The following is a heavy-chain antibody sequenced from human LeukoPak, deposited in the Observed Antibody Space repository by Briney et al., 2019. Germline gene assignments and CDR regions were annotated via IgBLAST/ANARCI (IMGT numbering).Heavy chain of an antibody. CDR3: ARDQFSTVMGNWFDP. Sequence: SETLSLTCTVSGASINSHYWGWIRQPAGEGLEWIGRIYFSGITNYNPSLKSRVTMSVDTSKNQFSLKLSSVTAADTAVYYCARDQFSTVMGNWFDPWGRGTLVTVSS. J-gene: IGHJ5*02. CDR1: GASINSHY. CDR2: IYFSGIT. V-gene: IGHV4-4*07. D-gene: IGHD4-11*01.